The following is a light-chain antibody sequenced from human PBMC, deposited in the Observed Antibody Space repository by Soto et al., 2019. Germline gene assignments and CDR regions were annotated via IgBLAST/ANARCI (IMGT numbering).Light chain of an antibody. Sequence: EIVMTQSPATLSVSPGEWATLSCRASQSVTTSYLAWYQQKPGQAPRLLIYGASSRATGIPDRFSGSGSGTDFTLNISRLEPEDFAVYYCQHYGSSPRFGQGTKVDI. CDR2: GAS. CDR1: QSVTTSY. V-gene: IGKV3-20*01. CDR3: QHYGSSPR. J-gene: IGKJ1*01.